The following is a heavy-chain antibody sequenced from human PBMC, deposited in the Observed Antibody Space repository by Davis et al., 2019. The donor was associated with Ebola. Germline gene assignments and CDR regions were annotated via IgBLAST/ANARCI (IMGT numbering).Heavy chain of an antibody. CDR1: GGSISSSSYY. J-gene: IGHJ6*02. Sequence: SETLSLTCTVSGGSISSSSYYWGWIRQPPGKGLEWIGSIYYSGSTYYNPSLKSRVTISVDTSKNQFSLKLSSVTAADTAVHYCAIAATLDYYYYYGMDVWGQGTTVTVSS. CDR2: IYYSGST. D-gene: IGHD2-15*01. V-gene: IGHV4-39*01. CDR3: AIAATLDYYYYYGMDV.